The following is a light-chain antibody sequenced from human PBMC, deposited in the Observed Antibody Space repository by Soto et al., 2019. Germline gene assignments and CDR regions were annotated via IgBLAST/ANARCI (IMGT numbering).Light chain of an antibody. V-gene: IGKV1-5*01. Sequence: DIQMTQSPATLSASVGDRVTITCRARQTINRWLAWYQQKPRKAPQDLIYDASTLESGVPSRFKGSGSGTEFTLTINSLQPDDLATYYCQQYSSLWTFDPGIKVEIK. CDR1: QTINRW. CDR3: QQYSSLWT. J-gene: IGKJ1*01. CDR2: DAS.